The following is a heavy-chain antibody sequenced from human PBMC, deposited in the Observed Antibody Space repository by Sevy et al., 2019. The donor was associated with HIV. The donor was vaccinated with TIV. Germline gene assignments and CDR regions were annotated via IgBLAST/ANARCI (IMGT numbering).Heavy chain of an antibody. V-gene: IGHV1-24*01. CDR1: GYTLIEFS. Sequence: ASVKVSCKVSGYTLIEFSMHWVRQAPGKGLEWMGGFDPEDGETIYAQRFQGRVTMTEDTSTDTAYMDLSSLRSEDTAVYYCATGLPGEYVDCSSCYSDYFAYWGQGTLVTVSS. J-gene: IGHJ4*02. CDR2: FDPEDGET. CDR3: ATGLPGEYVDCSSCYSDYFAY. D-gene: IGHD2-15*01.